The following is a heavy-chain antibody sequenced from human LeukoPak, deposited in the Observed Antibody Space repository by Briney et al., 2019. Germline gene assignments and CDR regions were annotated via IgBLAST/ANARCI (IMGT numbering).Heavy chain of an antibody. CDR2: IYSDGVT. Sequence: GGSLRLSCAASGFTVNSYALSWVRQAPGKGLAWVSLIYSDGVTHYADSVRGRFTISRDNSKNTVYLQMNSLRDEDTAVYFCARDRAEGKTWVEFDPWGQGTLVTVSS. CDR1: GFTVNSYA. J-gene: IGHJ5*02. CDR3: ARDRAEGKTWVEFDP. V-gene: IGHV3-66*02.